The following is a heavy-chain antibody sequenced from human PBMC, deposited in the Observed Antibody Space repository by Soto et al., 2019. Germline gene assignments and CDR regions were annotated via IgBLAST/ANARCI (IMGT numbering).Heavy chain of an antibody. CDR3: AITIFGVETRGRGAFDI. CDR1: GYTFTGYY. J-gene: IGHJ3*02. Sequence: ASVKVSCKASGYTFTGYYIHWVRQAPGQGLEWMGEISPNSGGTKYAQKFQGRVTMTRDTSITTVYMGLSSLRSEDTAVYYCAITIFGVETRGRGAFDIWGQGTMVTVSS. D-gene: IGHD3-3*01. CDR2: ISPNSGGT. V-gene: IGHV1-2*02.